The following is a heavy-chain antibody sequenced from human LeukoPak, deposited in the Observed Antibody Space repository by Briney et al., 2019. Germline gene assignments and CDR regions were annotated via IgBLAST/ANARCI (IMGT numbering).Heavy chain of an antibody. CDR1: GFTFSSYA. D-gene: IGHD3-22*01. J-gene: IGHJ4*02. CDR3: AKDGDSSGYYPLYFAY. Sequence: GGSLRLSSAASGFTFSSYAMSWVRQAPGKGLEWVSAISGSGGSTYYADSVKGRFTISRDNSKNTLYLQMNSLRAEDTAVYYCAKDGDSSGYYPLYFAYWGQGTLVTVSS. CDR2: ISGSGGST. V-gene: IGHV3-23*01.